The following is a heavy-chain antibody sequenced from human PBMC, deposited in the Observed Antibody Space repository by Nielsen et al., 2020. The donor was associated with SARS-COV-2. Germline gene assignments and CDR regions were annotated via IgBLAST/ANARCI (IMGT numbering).Heavy chain of an antibody. J-gene: IGHJ4*02. CDR1: GFFFSTYG. V-gene: IGHV3-33*01. CDR3: ARGRLGYCSPTSCYGFDW. D-gene: IGHD2-2*01. CDR2: IRSDGSSP. Sequence: GGSLRLSCAASGFFFSTYGMHWVRQAPGKGLEWVAVIRSDGSSPYYADSVKGRATISRDNSKNTLYLEMSSLRAGDTAVYYCARGRLGYCSPTSCYGFDWWGQGTLVTVSS.